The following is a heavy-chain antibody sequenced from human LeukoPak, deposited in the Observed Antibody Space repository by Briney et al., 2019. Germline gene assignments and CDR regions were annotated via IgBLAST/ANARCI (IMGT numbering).Heavy chain of an antibody. CDR3: QRGAGEDYFDY. V-gene: IGHV4-30-4*01. D-gene: IGHD4/OR15-4a*01. CDR1: GGSISSGDYY. CDR2: IYYSGST. J-gene: IGHJ4*02. Sequence: PSRTLSLTCTVSGGSISSGDYYWSWIRQPPGKGLEWIGYIYYSGSTYYNPSLKSRVTISVDTSKNQFSLKLSSVTAADTAVYYCQRGAGEDYFDYWGQGTLVTVSS.